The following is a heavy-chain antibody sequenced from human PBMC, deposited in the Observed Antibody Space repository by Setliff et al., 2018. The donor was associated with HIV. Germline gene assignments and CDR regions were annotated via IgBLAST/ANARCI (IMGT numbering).Heavy chain of an antibody. Sequence: ASVKVSCKASGYTFTSYALHWVRQAPGQRLEWMGWVNADNGNTKYSEKFQGRVTITRDTAASTVYMELRGLRSEDTAVYYCARWCAAAGCYPAIYHFDSWGQGTLVTVSS. D-gene: IGHD2-2*01. CDR3: ARWCAAAGCYPAIYHFDS. V-gene: IGHV1-3*01. CDR2: VNADNGNT. J-gene: IGHJ4*02. CDR1: GYTFTSYA.